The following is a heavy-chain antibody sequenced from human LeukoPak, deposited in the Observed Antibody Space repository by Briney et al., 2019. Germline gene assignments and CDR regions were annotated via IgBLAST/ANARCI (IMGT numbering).Heavy chain of an antibody. V-gene: IGHV4-61*02. D-gene: IGHD4-17*01. Sequence: SETLSLTCTVSGGSISSGSYYWSWIRQPAGKGLEWIGRIYTSGSNNYNPSLRSRVTISADTSKNQFSRKLSSVTAGDTAVYYCARHKYYGDYLGDGGQGTLVAVSS. CDR2: IYTSGSN. CDR3: ARHKYYGDYLGD. J-gene: IGHJ4*02. CDR1: GGSISSGSYY.